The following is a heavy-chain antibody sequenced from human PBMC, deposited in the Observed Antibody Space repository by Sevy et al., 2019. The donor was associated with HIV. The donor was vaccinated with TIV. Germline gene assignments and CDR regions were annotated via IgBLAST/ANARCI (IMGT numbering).Heavy chain of an antibody. CDR1: GYSFTSYW. V-gene: IGHV5-51*01. CDR2: IYPGDSDT. D-gene: IGHD3-22*01. J-gene: IGHJ6*02. CDR3: ARRGYYDSSGYYYKDYYYYGMDV. Sequence: GESLKISCKGSGYSFTSYWIGWVRQMPGKGLEWMGIIYPGDSDTRYSPSFQGQVTISADKSISTAYLQWSSLKASDTAMYYWARRGYYDSSGYYYKDYYYYGMDVWGQGTTVTVSS.